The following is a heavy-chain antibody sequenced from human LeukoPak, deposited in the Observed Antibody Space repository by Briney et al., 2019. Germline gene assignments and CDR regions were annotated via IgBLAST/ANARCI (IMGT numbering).Heavy chain of an antibody. D-gene: IGHD3-22*01. CDR1: GGSFSGYY. CDR2: INHSGST. CDR3: ARGFRLDYYGSSGYLFDY. V-gene: IGHV4-34*01. J-gene: IGHJ4*02. Sequence: SETLSLTCAVYGGSFSGYYWSWIRQPPGKGLEWIGEINHSGSTNYNPSLKSRVTISVDTSKNQFSLKLSSVTAADTAVYYCARGFRLDYYGSSGYLFDYWGQGTLVTVSS.